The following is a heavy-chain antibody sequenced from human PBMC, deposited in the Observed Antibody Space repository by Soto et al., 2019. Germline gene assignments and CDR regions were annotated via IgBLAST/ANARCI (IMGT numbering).Heavy chain of an antibody. D-gene: IGHD2-2*03. J-gene: IGHJ6*02. CDR3: ARDSGYCSSTSCYGGHFYYGMDV. CDR1: GGTFSSYA. Sequence: SVKVSCKASGGTFSSYAISWVRQAPGQGLEWMGGIIPIFGTANYAQKFQGRVTITADESTSTAYMELSSLRSEDTAVYYCARDSGYCSSTSCYGGHFYYGMDVWGQGTTVTVS. CDR2: IIPIFGTA. V-gene: IGHV1-69*13.